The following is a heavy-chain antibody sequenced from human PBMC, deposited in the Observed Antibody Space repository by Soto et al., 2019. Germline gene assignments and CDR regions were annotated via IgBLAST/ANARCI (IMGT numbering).Heavy chain of an antibody. Sequence: GASVKVSCKASGFTFTSSAVQWVRQARGQRFEWIGWIVVGSGNTNYAQKFQERVTITRDMSTSTAYMELSSLRSEDTAVYYCAAEVTAAGTLYYYYGMDVWGQGTTVTV. CDR3: AAEVTAAGTLYYYYGMDV. D-gene: IGHD6-13*01. CDR1: GFTFTSSA. CDR2: IVVGSGNT. J-gene: IGHJ6*02. V-gene: IGHV1-58*01.